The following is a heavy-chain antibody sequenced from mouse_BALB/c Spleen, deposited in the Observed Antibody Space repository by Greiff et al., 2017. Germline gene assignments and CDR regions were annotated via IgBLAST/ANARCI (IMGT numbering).Heavy chain of an antibody. D-gene: IGHD1-1*01. CDR2: ISSGGGST. J-gene: IGHJ2*01. Sequence: EVKVVESGGGLVKPGGSLKLSCAASGFAFSSYDMSWVRQTPEKRLEWVAYISSGGGSTYYPDTVKGRFTISRDNAKNTLYLQMSSLKSEDTAMYYCARGDYGYYFDYWGQGTTLTVSS. CDR3: ARGDYGYYFDY. CDR1: GFAFSSYD. V-gene: IGHV5-12-1*01.